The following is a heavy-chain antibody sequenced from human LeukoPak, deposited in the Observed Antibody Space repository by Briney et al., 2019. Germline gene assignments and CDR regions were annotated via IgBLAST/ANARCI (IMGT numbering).Heavy chain of an antibody. Sequence: SETLSLTCTVYGGSISSSSYYWGWIRQPPGKGLEWIGSIYYSGSTYYNPSLKSRVTISVDTSKNQFSLKLSSVTAADTAVYYCARLSWAAAGHFDYWGQGTLVTVSS. J-gene: IGHJ4*02. V-gene: IGHV4-39*07. CDR1: GGSISSSSYY. CDR2: IYYSGST. D-gene: IGHD6-13*01. CDR3: ARLSWAAAGHFDY.